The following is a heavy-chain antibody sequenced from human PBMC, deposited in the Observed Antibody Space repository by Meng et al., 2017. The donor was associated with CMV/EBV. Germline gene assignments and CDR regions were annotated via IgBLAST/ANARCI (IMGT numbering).Heavy chain of an antibody. J-gene: IGHJ4*02. CDR1: GYTFTGYY. CDR3: AGIVSGSYLQLPDY. D-gene: IGHD1-26*01. Sequence: ASVKVSCKASGYTFTGYYMHWVRQASGQGLEWMGWINPNSGGTNYAQKFQGRVTMTRDTSISTAYMELSRLRSDDTAVYYCAGIVSGSYLQLPDYWGQGTLVTVSS. V-gene: IGHV1-2*02. CDR2: INPNSGGT.